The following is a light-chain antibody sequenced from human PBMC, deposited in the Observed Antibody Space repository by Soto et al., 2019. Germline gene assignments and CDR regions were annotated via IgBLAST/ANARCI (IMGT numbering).Light chain of an antibody. CDR1: QSVLYSSDNKNY. J-gene: IGKJ5*01. CDR3: QQYYSIPIT. V-gene: IGKV4-1*01. Sequence: DIVMTQSPDSLAVSLGERATINCKSSQSVLYSSDNKNYVTWYQQKPGQPPKLLICWASTRESGVPDRFTGSGSGTDFTLTSSILQDEDVADYYCQQYYSIPITFGQGTRLEI. CDR2: WAS.